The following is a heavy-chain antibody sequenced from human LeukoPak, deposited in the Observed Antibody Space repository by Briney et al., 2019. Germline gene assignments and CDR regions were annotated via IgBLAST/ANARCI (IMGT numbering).Heavy chain of an antibody. Sequence: SETLSLTCAVSGFSISNGYYWVWIRQPPGRGLEWIGSLYHSDSAYYNTSLRSRVSMSVDTSKNQFSLTLSFVTAADTAVYYCASMTAVAGLFDHWGQGTLVTVSS. J-gene: IGHJ4*02. CDR2: LYHSDSA. V-gene: IGHV4-38-2*01. CDR3: ASMTAVAGLFDH. D-gene: IGHD6-19*01. CDR1: GFSISNGYY.